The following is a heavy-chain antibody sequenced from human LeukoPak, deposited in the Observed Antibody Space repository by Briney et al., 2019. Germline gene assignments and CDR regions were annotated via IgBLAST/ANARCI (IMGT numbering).Heavy chain of an antibody. CDR1: GFTFSSYE. V-gene: IGHV3-48*03. CDR3: GRGLWFDP. Sequence: PGGSLRLSCAASGFTFSSYEMNWVRQAPGKGLEWVSYISSSGRTIYYADSVKGRFTISRDNAKNSLYLQMNSLRAEDTAVYYCGRGLWFDPWGQGTLVTVSS. CDR2: ISSSGRTI. J-gene: IGHJ5*02.